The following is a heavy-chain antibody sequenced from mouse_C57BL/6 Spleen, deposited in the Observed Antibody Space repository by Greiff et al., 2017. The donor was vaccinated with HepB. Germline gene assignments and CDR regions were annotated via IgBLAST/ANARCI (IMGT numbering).Heavy chain of an antibody. CDR1: GFTFSDYG. Sequence: DVKLVESGGGLVKPGGSLKLSCAASGFTFSDYGMHWVRQAPEKGLEWVAYISSGSSTIYYADTVKGRFTISRDNAKNTLFLQMTSLRSEDTAMYYCARGGYYYGLDYWGQGTTLTVSS. D-gene: IGHD1-1*01. V-gene: IGHV5-17*01. J-gene: IGHJ2*01. CDR3: ARGGYYYGLDY. CDR2: ISSGSSTI.